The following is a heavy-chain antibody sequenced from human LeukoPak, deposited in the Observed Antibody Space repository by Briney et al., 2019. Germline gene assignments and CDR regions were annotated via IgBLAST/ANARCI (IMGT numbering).Heavy chain of an antibody. Sequence: PSETLSLTCTVSGGSISSYYWSWIRQPAGKGLEWIGRIYTSGSTNYNPSLKSRVTMSVDTSKNQFSLKLSSVTAADSAVYYCARGSCSGGNCYYFDYWGQGTLVTVSS. D-gene: IGHD2-15*01. J-gene: IGHJ4*02. V-gene: IGHV4-4*07. CDR1: GGSISSYY. CDR3: ARGSCSGGNCYYFDY. CDR2: IYTSGST.